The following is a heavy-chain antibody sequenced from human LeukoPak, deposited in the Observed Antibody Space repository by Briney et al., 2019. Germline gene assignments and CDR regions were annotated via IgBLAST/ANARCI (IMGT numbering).Heavy chain of an antibody. CDR2: IYYSGST. J-gene: IGHJ6*03. V-gene: IGHV4-59*08. D-gene: IGHD3-3*01. Sequence: PSETLSLTCTVSGGSISSYYWSWIRQPPGKGLEWIGYIYYSGSTNYNPSLKSRVTMSIDTSNNQFSLKLSSVTAADTAVYYCARYLGYYYYYMDVWGKGTTVTVSS. CDR3: ARYLGYYYYYMDV. CDR1: GGSISSYY.